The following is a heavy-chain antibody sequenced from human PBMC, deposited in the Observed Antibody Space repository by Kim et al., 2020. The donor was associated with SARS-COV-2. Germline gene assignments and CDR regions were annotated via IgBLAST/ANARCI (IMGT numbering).Heavy chain of an antibody. D-gene: IGHD5-18*01. Sequence: DRHRVRQATGKGLEWVSAIGTAGDTYYPGSVKGRFTISRENAKNSLYLQMNSLRAGDTAVYYCARGIGYSYGQVWYFDLWGRGTLAT. CDR3: ARGIGYSYGQVWYFDL. CDR1: D. CDR2: IGTAGDT. V-gene: IGHV3-13*01. J-gene: IGHJ2*01.